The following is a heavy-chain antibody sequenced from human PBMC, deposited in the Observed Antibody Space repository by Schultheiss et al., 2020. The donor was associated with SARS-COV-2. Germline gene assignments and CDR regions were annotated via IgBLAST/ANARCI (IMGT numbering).Heavy chain of an antibody. CDR1: GGTFSSYA. V-gene: IGHV1-46*01. J-gene: IGHJ5*02. CDR2: INPSGGST. CDR3: VGLRLGELSLYNWFDP. D-gene: IGHD3-16*02. Sequence: ASVKASCKASGGTFSSYAISWVRQAPGQGLEWMGIINPSGGSTSYAQKFQGRVTMTRDTSTSTVYMELSSLRSEDMVVYSCVGLRLGELSLYNWFDPWGQGTLVTVSS.